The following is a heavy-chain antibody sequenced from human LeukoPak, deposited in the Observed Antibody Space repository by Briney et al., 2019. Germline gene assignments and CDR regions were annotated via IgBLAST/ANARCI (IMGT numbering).Heavy chain of an antibody. CDR1: GFTFSSYA. V-gene: IGHV3-23*01. Sequence: GGSLRLSCAASGFTFSSYAMSWVRQAPGKGLEWVSAISGSGGSTYYADSVKGRFTITGDNSKNTLYLQMNSLRAEDTAVYYCAKDDTVTLFDYWGQGTLVTVSS. D-gene: IGHD4-17*01. CDR3: AKDDTVTLFDY. CDR2: ISGSGGST. J-gene: IGHJ4*02.